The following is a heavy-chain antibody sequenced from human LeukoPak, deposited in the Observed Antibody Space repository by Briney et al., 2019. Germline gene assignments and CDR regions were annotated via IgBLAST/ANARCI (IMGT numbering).Heavy chain of an antibody. D-gene: IGHD3-3*01. CDR2: FSNSGTN. V-gene: IGHV4-59*08. CDR1: GGSISDYY. Sequence: PSETLSLTCTVSGGSISDYYWSWIRQPPGKGLEWIGYFSNSGTNNYNPSLKGRVTMSVDTSKNQFSLKLSSVTAADTAVYFCARPGPGGVANFDYWGQGTLVTVSS. J-gene: IGHJ4*02. CDR3: ARPGPGGVANFDY.